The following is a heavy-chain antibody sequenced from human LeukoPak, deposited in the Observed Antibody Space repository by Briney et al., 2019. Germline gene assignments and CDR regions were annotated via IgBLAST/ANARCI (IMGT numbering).Heavy chain of an antibody. V-gene: IGHV3-23*01. CDR3: AKARIASAGTGAFDV. J-gene: IGHJ3*01. CDR2: FSATDGSA. CDR1: GFTVISYG. D-gene: IGHD6-13*01. Sequence: GGSLRFSCAASGFTVISYGMTWVRQALGKGLEWVSAFSATDGSAQYAESVKGRFTISRDNSKNSLYLQMNSLRDEDTAVYYCAKARIASAGTGAFDVWGQGTMVTVSS.